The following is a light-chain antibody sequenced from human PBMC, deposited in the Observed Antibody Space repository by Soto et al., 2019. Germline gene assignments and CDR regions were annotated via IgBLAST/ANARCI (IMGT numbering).Light chain of an antibody. CDR1: QSINNY. V-gene: IGKV1-39*01. J-gene: IGKJ4*01. CDR2: SAS. Sequence: DIQMTQSPASLSVSVGDRVTITCRASQSINNYLNWYLQRPGQAPKLLIRSASTLQRGVPSRFSGSGSGTDFTLTISSLQPEDFATYYCQQSYSTPQVTFGGGTKVDIK. CDR3: QQSYSTPQVT.